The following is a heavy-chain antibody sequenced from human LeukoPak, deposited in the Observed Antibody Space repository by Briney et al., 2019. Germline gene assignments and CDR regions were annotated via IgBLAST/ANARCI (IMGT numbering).Heavy chain of an antibody. Sequence: SETLSLTCTVSGGSISSYYWSWVRQPPGKGLEWIGYIYYSGSTDYNPSLKSRVTISVDTSKNQFSLKLSSVTAADTAVYYCARGRIQSYYYYGMDVWGQGTTVTVSS. CDR1: GGSISSYY. D-gene: IGHD1-26*01. CDR2: IYYSGST. CDR3: ARGRIQSYYYYGMDV. V-gene: IGHV4-59*08. J-gene: IGHJ6*02.